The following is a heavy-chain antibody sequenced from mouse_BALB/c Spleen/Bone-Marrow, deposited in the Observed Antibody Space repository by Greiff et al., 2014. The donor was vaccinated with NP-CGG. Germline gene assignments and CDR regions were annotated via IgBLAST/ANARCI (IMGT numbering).Heavy chain of an antibody. J-gene: IGHJ2*01. Sequence: VHLVESGPGLVAPSQSLSITCSVSGFSLTGYGVNWVRQSPGKGLEWLGIIWGDGSTDYNSALKSRLSISKDNSKSQVFLKMNSLQTDDTTRYYCARNHYYGYFDYWGQGTTLTVSS. CDR1: GFSLTGYG. CDR2: IWGDGST. CDR3: ARNHYYGYFDY. D-gene: IGHD1-2*01. V-gene: IGHV2-6-7*01.